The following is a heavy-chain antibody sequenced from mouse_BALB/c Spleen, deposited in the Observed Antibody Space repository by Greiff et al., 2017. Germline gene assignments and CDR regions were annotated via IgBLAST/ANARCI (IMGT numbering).Heavy chain of an antibody. CDR2: ISSGGST. V-gene: IGHV5-6-5*01. J-gene: IGHJ4*01. Sequence: EVKLVESGGGLVKPGGSLKLSCAASGFTFSSYAMSWVRQTPEKRLEWVASISSGGSTYYPDSVKGRFTISRDNARNILYLQMSSLRSEDTAMYYCARGVPRSAMDYWGQGTSVTVSS. CDR1: GFTFSSYA. D-gene: IGHD5-1*01. CDR3: ARGVPRSAMDY.